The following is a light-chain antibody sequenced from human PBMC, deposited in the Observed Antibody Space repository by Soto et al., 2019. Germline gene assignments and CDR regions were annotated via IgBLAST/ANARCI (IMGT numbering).Light chain of an antibody. CDR3: QQSYRTPPIT. J-gene: IGKJ5*01. V-gene: IGKV1-39*01. Sequence: DIQMTQSPSTLSASVGDTVTVTCRASQSVSGWLAWYQQKPGEAPKLLIYDASSLQSGVPSRFSGSGSGTDFTLTSSSLQPEKFATCSCQQSYRTPPITNGLGTRLEIK. CDR1: QSVSGW. CDR2: DAS.